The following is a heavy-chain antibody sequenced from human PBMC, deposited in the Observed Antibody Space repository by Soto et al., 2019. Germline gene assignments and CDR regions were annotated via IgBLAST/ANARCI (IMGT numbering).Heavy chain of an antibody. J-gene: IGHJ5*01. D-gene: IGHD3-10*01. Sequence: GVSLRLSCSSSVVPFRGYTMNWVRPTPGKGLEWISSISSGSSYIYYAGSVKGRFTISRDNARNSLFLEMKTLRADDTAVYYCARDILSGGAYPDSWGQGTKVTVSS. V-gene: IGHV3-21*01. CDR2: ISSGSSYI. CDR1: VVPFRGYT. CDR3: ARDILSGGAYPDS.